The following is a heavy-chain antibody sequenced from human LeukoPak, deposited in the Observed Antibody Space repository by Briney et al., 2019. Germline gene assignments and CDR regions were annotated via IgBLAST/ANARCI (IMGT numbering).Heavy chain of an antibody. D-gene: IGHD1-26*01. V-gene: IGHV3-53*01. CDR3: VRDKGVGRTERFDS. CDR1: GFSVSDTF. Sequence: GGSLRLSCAVSGFSVSDTFMTWVRQAPGKGLQWVSVILDTGITTYADSVKGRFSISRDNSKNTVYLQMNSLSVDDTAVDHCVRDKGVGRTERFDSWGPGTLVTVSS. J-gene: IGHJ4*02. CDR2: ILDTGIT.